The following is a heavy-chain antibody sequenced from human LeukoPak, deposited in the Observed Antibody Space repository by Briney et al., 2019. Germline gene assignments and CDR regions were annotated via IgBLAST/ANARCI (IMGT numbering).Heavy chain of an antibody. D-gene: IGHD6-19*01. CDR3: AKRSAYTTGWFFDF. J-gene: IGHJ4*02. V-gene: IGHV3-23*01. CDR1: GFSFATYA. Sequence: GGSLRLSCAASGFSFATYAMSWVRQAPGEGLEWVSSISGSGDNIYYAESVKGRFAISRDNSKNTLFLQMNSLRAEDTAVFYCAKRSAYTTGWFFDFWGQGTLVTVSS. CDR2: ISGSGDNI.